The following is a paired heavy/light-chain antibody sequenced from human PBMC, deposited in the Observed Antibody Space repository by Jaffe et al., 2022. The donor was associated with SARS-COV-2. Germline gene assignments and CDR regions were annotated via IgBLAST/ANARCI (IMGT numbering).Heavy chain of an antibody. D-gene: IGHD3-3*01. CDR2: ISWNSGTI. CDR3: AKDMGYDFWHGPETDY. V-gene: IGHV3-9*01. J-gene: IGHJ4*02. Sequence: EVQLVESGGGLVQPGRSLRLSCTASGFTFDDYAMHWVRQVPGKGLEWVSGISWNSGTIGYADSAKGRFTISRDNAKNSLYLQMNSLRAEDTAFYYCAKDMGYDFWHGPETDYWGQGTLVTVSS. CDR1: GFTFDDYA.
Light chain of an antibody. CDR2: EVS. J-gene: IGLJ2*01. V-gene: IGLV2-8*01. CDR3: SSYAGGNMRV. Sequence: QSALTQPPSASGSPGQSVTISCTGTSSDVGGYNYVSWYQQFPGKAPKLMIYEVSKRPSGVPDRFSGSKSGNTASLTVSGLQTEDEADYYCSSYAGGNMRVFGGGTKLTVL. CDR1: SSDVGGYNY.